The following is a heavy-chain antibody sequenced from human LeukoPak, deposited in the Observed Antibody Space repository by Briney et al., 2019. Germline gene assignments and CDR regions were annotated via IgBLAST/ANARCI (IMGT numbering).Heavy chain of an antibody. CDR2: INSEGSST. J-gene: IGHJ3*02. Sequence: GGSLRLSCAASGFTFSSYWMHWVRQAPGRGLVWVSAINSEGSSTFYADSVKGRFTISRDNAKNTLYLQINSLRAEDTAIYYCARDGGDGVHAPDIWGQGTIVTVSS. CDR3: ARDGGDGVHAPDI. CDR1: GFTFSSYW. V-gene: IGHV3-74*01. D-gene: IGHD3-16*01.